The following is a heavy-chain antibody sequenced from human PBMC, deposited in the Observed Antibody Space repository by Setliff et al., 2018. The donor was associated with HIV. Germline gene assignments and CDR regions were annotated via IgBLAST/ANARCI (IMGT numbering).Heavy chain of an antibody. D-gene: IGHD3-3*01. Sequence: SVKVSCKASGYTFTSDYIHWVRQAPGQGLDWMGRIIPILGVANYAQRFQGKVTITADKSTSTAYMELTSLRFDDTAMYYCVRGVQSPPHYSYYYMDVWGEGTTVTVSS. J-gene: IGHJ6*03. CDR2: IIPILGVA. CDR3: VRGVQSPPHYSYYYMDV. V-gene: IGHV1-69*04. CDR1: GYTFTSDY.